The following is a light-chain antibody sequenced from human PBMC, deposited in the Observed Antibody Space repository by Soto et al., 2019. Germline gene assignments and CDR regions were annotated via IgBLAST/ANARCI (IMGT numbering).Light chain of an antibody. V-gene: IGKV1-5*01. CDR2: DAS. CDR1: QSINSW. CDR3: QQYNSYSGT. Sequence: DIQMTQSPSTLSASVGDRVTLTCRASQSINSWLARYQQKPGKAPKLLIYDASSLESGVPSRFSGSGSGTEFTLTISSLQPDDFATYYCQQYNSYSGTFGQGTKVDI. J-gene: IGKJ1*01.